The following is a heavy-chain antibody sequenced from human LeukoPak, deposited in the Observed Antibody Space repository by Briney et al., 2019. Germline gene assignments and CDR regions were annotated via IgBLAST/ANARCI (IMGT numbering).Heavy chain of an antibody. D-gene: IGHD5-18*01. CDR3: ARDSARDVDTAMVIDY. Sequence: ASVKVSCKASGYIFTSYYMHWVRQAPGQGLEWMGIINPSGGSTSYAQKFQGRVTMTRDTSTSTVYMELSSLRSEDTAVYYCARDSARDVDTAMVIDYWGQGTLVTVSS. V-gene: IGHV1-46*01. CDR1: GYIFTSYY. J-gene: IGHJ4*02. CDR2: INPSGGST.